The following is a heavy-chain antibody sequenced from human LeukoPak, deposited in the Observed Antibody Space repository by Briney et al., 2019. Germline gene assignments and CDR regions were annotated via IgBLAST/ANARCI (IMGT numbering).Heavy chain of an antibody. V-gene: IGHV4-39*01. J-gene: IGHJ4*02. D-gene: IGHD1-20*01. Sequence: PSETLSLTCTVSGGSISSSSYYWGWIRQPPGKGLEWIGSIDYSRSAYYNPSLKSRVTISVDTSKNQFSMKLSSVTAADPAVYYCARRSYNWNGFDYWGQGALVTVSS. CDR2: IDYSRSA. CDR3: ARRSYNWNGFDY. CDR1: GGSISSSSYY.